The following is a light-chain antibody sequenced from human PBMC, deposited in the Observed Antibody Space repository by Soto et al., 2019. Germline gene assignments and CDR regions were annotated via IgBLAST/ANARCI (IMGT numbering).Light chain of an antibody. CDR2: KAS. CDR3: QQYDIYWT. V-gene: IGKV1-5*03. CDR1: QSISNW. J-gene: IGKJ1*01. Sequence: DSQMTQSPSTLSASVGDRVTITCRASQSISNWLAWYQQRPGKAPKLLIYKASNLESGVPSRFSGSGSGTEFTLTISSLQPDDFATYYCQQYDIYWTFGQGTKVEIK.